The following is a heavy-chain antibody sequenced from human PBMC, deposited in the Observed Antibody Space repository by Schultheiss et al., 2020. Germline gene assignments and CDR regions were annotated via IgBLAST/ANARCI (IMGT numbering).Heavy chain of an antibody. CDR3: TKIRGGWSDY. D-gene: IGHD6-19*01. J-gene: IGHJ4*02. Sequence: GESLKISCAASGFTFSNAWMNWVRQAPGKGLEWVGRIKSKTDGGTTDYAAPVKGRFTISRDDSKNTLYLQMNSLKTEDTAVYYCTKIRGGWSDYWGQGTQVTVSS. V-gene: IGHV3-15*07. CDR1: GFTFSNAW. CDR2: IKSKTDGGTT.